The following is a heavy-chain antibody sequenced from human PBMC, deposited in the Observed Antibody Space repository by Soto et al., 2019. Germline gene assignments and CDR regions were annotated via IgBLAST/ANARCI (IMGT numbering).Heavy chain of an antibody. CDR2: IYSSGSP. J-gene: IGHJ4*02. V-gene: IGHV4-31*03. CDR3: ARDSRVGSLTRFDY. D-gene: IGHD2-2*01. CDR1: GGSISSGGCT. Sequence: QVQLQESGPGLVKPSQTLSLTCTVSGGSISSGGCTWIWIRLRQGKGREWIGYIYSSGSPYYNPSLKSRVTISVDTSKNQFSLKLSSVTAADTAVYYCARDSRVGSLTRFDYWGQGTLVTVSS.